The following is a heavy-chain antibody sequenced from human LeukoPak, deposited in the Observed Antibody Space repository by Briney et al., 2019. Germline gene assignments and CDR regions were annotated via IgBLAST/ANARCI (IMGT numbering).Heavy chain of an antibody. J-gene: IGHJ4*02. CDR2: TYYSCKWYN. D-gene: IGHD6-6*01. V-gene: IGHV6-1*01. CDR3: AREFSYYYAN. Sequence: SQTLSLTCAISGDSVSSNSAAWTWIRQSPARGLEWLGRTYYSCKWYNDYAVSVKSRIPINPDTSKIQFSLQLNSVTPEDTAVYYCAREFSYYYANWGQGTLVTVSS. CDR1: GDSVSSNSAA.